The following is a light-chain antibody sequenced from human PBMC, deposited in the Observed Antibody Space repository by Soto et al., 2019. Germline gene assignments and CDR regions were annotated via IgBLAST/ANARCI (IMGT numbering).Light chain of an antibody. Sequence: EIVITQSPATLSVSPGERATISCRASQSVSSNLAWYQQKPCQAPRLLIYGASTRATGIPDRFSGSGSWIEVTLTISSLQSEDFGVYYCQQYNNWPPPLTFGGGTKVV. V-gene: IGKV3-15*01. CDR1: QSVSSN. CDR3: QQYNNWPPPLT. CDR2: GAS. J-gene: IGKJ4*01.